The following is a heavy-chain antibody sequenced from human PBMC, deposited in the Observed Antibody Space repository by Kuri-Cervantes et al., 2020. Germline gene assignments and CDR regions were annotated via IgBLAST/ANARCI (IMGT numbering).Heavy chain of an antibody. CDR1: GFTFSSYA. CDR3: ARGVSPRPMDYMDV. CDR2: ISGSGGST. V-gene: IGHV3-23*01. J-gene: IGHJ6*03. Sequence: GGSLRLSCAASGFTFSSYAMSWVRQAPGKGLEWVSAISGSGGSTYYADSVKGRFTISRDNSKNTLYLQMNSLRAGDTAVYYCARGVSPRPMDYMDVWGKGTTVTVSS.